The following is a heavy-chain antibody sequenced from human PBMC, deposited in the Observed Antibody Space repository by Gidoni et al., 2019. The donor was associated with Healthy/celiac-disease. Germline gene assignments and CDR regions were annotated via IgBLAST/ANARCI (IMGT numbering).Heavy chain of an antibody. CDR1: GGTFSSYT. D-gene: IGHD1-26*01. J-gene: IGHJ4*02. V-gene: IGHV1-69*02. CDR2: IIPILGIA. Sequence: QVQLVQSGAEVKQPGSSVQVSCKASGGTFSSYTISWVRQAPGQGLEWMGRIIPILGIANYAQKFQGRVTITADKSTSTAYMELSSLRSEDTAVYYCARSVGATKSTADLDYWGQGTLVTVSS. CDR3: ARSVGATKSTADLDY.